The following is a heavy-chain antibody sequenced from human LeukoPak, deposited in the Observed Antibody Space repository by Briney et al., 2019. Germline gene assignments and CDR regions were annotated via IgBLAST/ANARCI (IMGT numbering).Heavy chain of an antibody. CDR3: ATGFWEYYFDY. CDR1: GGSISSYY. D-gene: IGHD3-3*01. V-gene: IGHV4-59*01. CDR2: IYYSGST. J-gene: IGHJ4*02. Sequence: SETLSLTCTVSGGSISSYYWSWIRQPPGKGLEWIGYIYYSGSTNYNPSLKSRVTISGDTSKNQFSLRLSSVTAADTAVYYCATGFWEYYFDYWGQGTLVTVSS.